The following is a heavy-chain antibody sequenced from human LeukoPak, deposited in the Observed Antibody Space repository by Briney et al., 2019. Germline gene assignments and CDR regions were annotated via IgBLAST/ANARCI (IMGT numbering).Heavy chain of an antibody. Sequence: PGGSLRLSCAASGFAFSSYAITWVRQAPGKGLEWVSLISGSGAGTYYADSVKGRFTVSRDQSKKTLNLQMNSLRVEDAAVYYCAKDRRGYCSDGTCLGSFDFWGQGTLVTVSS. CDR2: ISGSGAGT. V-gene: IGHV3-23*01. CDR3: AKDRRGYCSDGTCLGSFDF. D-gene: IGHD2-15*01. CDR1: GFAFSSYA. J-gene: IGHJ4*02.